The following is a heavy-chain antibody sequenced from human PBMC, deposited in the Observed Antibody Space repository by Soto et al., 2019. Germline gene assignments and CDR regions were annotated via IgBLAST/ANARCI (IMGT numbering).Heavy chain of an antibody. V-gene: IGHV2-5*02. J-gene: IGHJ4*02. CDR2: IYWDDDK. CDR1: GFSLSTSGVG. CDR3: AHSLGSGWFDY. D-gene: IGHD6-19*01. Sequence: QITLKESGPTLVKPTQTLTLTCTFSGFSLSTSGVGVGWIRQPPGKALEWLALIYWDDDKRYSPSLKSRLTTPKDTPKNQVVLTMTNMDPVDTATYYCAHSLGSGWFDYWGQGTLVTVSS.